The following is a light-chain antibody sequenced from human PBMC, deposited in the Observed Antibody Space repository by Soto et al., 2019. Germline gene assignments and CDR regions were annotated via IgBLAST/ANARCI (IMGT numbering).Light chain of an antibody. V-gene: IGLV7-46*01. CDR3: LLSYSSSWV. CDR2: DTS. J-gene: IGLJ3*02. CDR1: TGAVTSGHY. Sequence: QAVVTQEPSLTVSPGGTVTLTCGSSTGAVTSGHYPYWFQQKPGPAPRTLIYDTSNKHSWTPARFSGSLLGGKAALTLSGAQPEDEADYYCLLSYSSSWVFGGGTKLTV.